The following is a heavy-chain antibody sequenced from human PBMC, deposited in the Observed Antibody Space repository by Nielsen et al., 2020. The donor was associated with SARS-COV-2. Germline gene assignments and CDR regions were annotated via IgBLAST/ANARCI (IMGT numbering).Heavy chain of an antibody. CDR2: MNPNSGNT. D-gene: IGHD6-19*01. CDR1: GYTLTSYD. J-gene: IGHJ4*02. CDR3: AKASVAGTGFDY. Sequence: ASVKVSCKASGYTLTSYDINWVRQATGQGLEWMGWMNPNSGNTGYAQKFQGRVTMTRNTSISTAYMELSSLRSEDTAVYYCAKASVAGTGFDYWGQGTLVTVSS. V-gene: IGHV1-8*01.